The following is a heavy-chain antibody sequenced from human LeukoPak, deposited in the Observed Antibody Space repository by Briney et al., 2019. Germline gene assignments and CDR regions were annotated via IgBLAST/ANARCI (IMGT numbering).Heavy chain of an antibody. V-gene: IGHV3-21*01. CDR3: ARAGVVGTMDV. Sequence: AGGSLRLPCAASGFTFSSYSMNWVRQAPGKGLEWVSSISSSSSYIYYADSVKGRFTISRDNAKNSLYLQMNSLRAEDTAVYYCARAGVVGTMDVWGKGTTVTVSS. CDR1: GFTFSSYS. J-gene: IGHJ6*03. CDR2: ISSSSSYI. D-gene: IGHD2-2*01.